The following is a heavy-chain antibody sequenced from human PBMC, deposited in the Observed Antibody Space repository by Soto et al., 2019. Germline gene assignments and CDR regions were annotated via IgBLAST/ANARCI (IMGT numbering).Heavy chain of an antibody. D-gene: IGHD2-2*01. CDR1: GGSISSSSYY. CDR3: ARASIVVVPAAAVGGGNWFDP. Sequence: QLQLQESGPGLVKPSETLSLTCTVSGGSISSSSYYWGWIRQPPGKGLEWIGSIYYSGSTYYNPSSKSRVTISVDTSKNQFSLKLSSVTAADTAVYYCARASIVVVPAAAVGGGNWFDPWGQGTLVTVSS. V-gene: IGHV4-39*01. CDR2: IYYSGST. J-gene: IGHJ5*02.